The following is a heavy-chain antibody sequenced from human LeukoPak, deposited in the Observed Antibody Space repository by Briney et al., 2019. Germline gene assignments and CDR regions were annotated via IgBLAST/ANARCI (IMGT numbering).Heavy chain of an antibody. Sequence: PSQTLSLTCAVSGGSISSGGYSWSWIRQPPGKGLEWIGNILYTGSTNYSPSLKSRVTISVDTSKNQFSLKLSSVTAADTAVYYCARSPFRYNFYGSSFDYWGQGTLVTVSS. CDR2: ILYTGST. D-gene: IGHD3-10*01. CDR3: ARSPFRYNFYGSSFDY. V-gene: IGHV4-30-2*03. J-gene: IGHJ4*02. CDR1: GGSISSGGYS.